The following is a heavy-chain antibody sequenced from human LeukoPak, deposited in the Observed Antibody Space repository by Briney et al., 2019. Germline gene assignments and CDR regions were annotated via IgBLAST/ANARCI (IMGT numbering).Heavy chain of an antibody. D-gene: IGHD3-22*01. CDR1: GYSFTSYW. Sequence: GESLKISCKGSGYSFTSYWIGWVRQMPGKGLEWMGIIYPGDSDTRYSPSFQGQVTISADKSISTAYLQWSSLKASDTAMYYCARHKYYYDSSGYPYFDYWGQGTLATVSS. CDR3: ARHKYYYDSSGYPYFDY. J-gene: IGHJ4*02. CDR2: IYPGDSDT. V-gene: IGHV5-51*01.